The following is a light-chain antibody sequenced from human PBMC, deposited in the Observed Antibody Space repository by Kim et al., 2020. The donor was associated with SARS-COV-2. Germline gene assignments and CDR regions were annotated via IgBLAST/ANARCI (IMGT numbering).Light chain of an antibody. J-gene: IGLJ2*01. CDR2: RDR. CDR1: KLGNTY. V-gene: IGLV3-1*01. CDR3: QAWDSSYVV. Sequence: SYELTQPPSVSVSPGQTASITCSGDKLGNTYASWYQQKPGQSPVLVIYRDRKRPSGIPERFSGSNSGHTATLTISGTQAMDEADYYCQAWDSSYVVLGGGPQLTVL.